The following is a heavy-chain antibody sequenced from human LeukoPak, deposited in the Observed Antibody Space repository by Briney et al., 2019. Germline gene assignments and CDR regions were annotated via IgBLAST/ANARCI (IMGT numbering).Heavy chain of an antibody. CDR1: GGSISSYY. Sequence: PSETLSLTCTVSGGSISSYYWSWIRQPPGKGLEWIGYIYYSGSTNYNPSLKSRVTISVDTSKNQFSLKLSSVTAADTAVYYCARGRYDILTGYYPTYWYFDLWGRGTLVTVSS. CDR2: IYYSGST. V-gene: IGHV4-59*01. J-gene: IGHJ2*01. D-gene: IGHD3-9*01. CDR3: ARGRYDILTGYYPTYWYFDL.